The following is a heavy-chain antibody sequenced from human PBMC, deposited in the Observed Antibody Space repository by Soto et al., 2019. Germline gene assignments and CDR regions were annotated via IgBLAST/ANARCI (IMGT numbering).Heavy chain of an antibody. CDR3: ETEHSNDDVDV. CDR1: GGSISSDNW. Sequence: PSETLSLTCAVSGGSISSDNWWNWVRQPPGKGLEWIGEIYHSGSTNYNPSLKSRVTISIDKSKNQFSLNLTFVTAADTAVYFCETEHSNDDVDVWGHGTMVTVSS. J-gene: IGHJ3*01. V-gene: IGHV4-4*02. CDR2: IYHSGST.